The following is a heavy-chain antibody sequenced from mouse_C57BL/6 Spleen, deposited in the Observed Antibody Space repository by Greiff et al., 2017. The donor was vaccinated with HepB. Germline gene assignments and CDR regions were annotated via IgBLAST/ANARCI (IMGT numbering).Heavy chain of an antibody. V-gene: IGHV1-81*01. J-gene: IGHJ1*03. CDR3: ARREGSYWYFDV. D-gene: IGHD1-1*01. CDR2: IYPRSGNT. CDR1: GYTFTSYG. Sequence: QVQLQQSGAELARPGASVKLSCKASGYTFTSYGISWVKQRTGQGLEWIGEIYPRSGNTYYNEKFKGKATLTADKSSSTAYMELRSLTSEASAVYFCARREGSYWYFDVWGTGTTVTVSS.